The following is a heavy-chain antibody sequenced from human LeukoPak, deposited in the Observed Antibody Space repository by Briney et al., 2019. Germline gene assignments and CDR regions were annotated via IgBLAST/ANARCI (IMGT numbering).Heavy chain of an antibody. CDR3: ARDASLAGDRVEY. V-gene: IGHV3-48*04. D-gene: IGHD3-16*01. CDR1: GFTFSSYG. CDR2: IGGSGSAI. J-gene: IGHJ4*02. Sequence: GGSLRLSCAASGFTFSSYGMHWVRQAPGKGLEWVSYIGGSGSAIYYADSVKGRFTISRDNAKNSLYLQMISLRAEDTGVYYCARDASLAGDRVEYWGQGTLVTVSS.